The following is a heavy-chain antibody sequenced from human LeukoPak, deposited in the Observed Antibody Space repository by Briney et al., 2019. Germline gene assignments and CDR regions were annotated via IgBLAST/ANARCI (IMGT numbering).Heavy chain of an antibody. CDR1: GGSISSYY. V-gene: IGHV4-39*01. J-gene: IGHJ4*02. Sequence: PSETLSLTCTVSGGSISSYYWGWIRQPPGKGLEWIGSIYYSGSTYYNPSLKSRVTISVDTSKNQFSLKLSSVTAADTAVYYCARHYYDSSGYFPYYFDYWGQGTLVTVSS. CDR3: ARHYYDSSGYFPYYFDY. CDR2: IYYSGST. D-gene: IGHD3-22*01.